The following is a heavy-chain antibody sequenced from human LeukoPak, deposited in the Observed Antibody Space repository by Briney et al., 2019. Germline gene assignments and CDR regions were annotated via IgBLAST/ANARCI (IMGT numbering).Heavy chain of an antibody. J-gene: IGHJ6*03. V-gene: IGHV1-18*01. CDR2: ISAYNGNT. CDR1: GYTFTSYG. D-gene: IGHD6-13*01. CDR3: ARDNNMYSSSWYAPLYYYYYYMDV. Sequence: ASVKVSCKASGYTFTSYGISWVRQAPGQGLEWMGWISAYNGNTNYAQKLQGRVTMTTDTSTSSAYMELRSLRSDDTAVYYCARDNNMYSSSWYAPLYYYYYYMDVWGKGTTVTVSS.